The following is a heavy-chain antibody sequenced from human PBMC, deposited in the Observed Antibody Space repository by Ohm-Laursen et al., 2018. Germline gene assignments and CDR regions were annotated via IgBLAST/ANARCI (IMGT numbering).Heavy chain of an antibody. Sequence: GTLSLTCSVSGGSISSYYWSWIRQPAGKGLEWIGRIYTSGSTNYNSSLKSRVTMSVDTSKNQFSLKLSSVTAADTAVYYCARGRGTYSLGAFDIWGQGTMVTVSS. V-gene: IGHV4-4*07. CDR2: IYTSGST. D-gene: IGHD1-26*01. J-gene: IGHJ3*02. CDR3: ARGRGTYSLGAFDI. CDR1: GGSISSYY.